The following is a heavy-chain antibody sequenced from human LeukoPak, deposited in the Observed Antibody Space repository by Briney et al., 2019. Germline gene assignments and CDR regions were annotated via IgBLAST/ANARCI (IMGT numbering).Heavy chain of an antibody. Sequence: PSETLSLTCAVYGGSFSGYYWSWIRQPPGKGLEWIGEINHSGSTNYNPSLKSRVTISVDTSKNQFSLKLSSVTAADTAVYYCARVGYSSSWYYYYMDVWGKGTTVIVSS. CDR3: ARVGYSSSWYYYYMDV. J-gene: IGHJ6*03. CDR2: INHSGST. D-gene: IGHD6-13*01. CDR1: GGSFSGYY. V-gene: IGHV4-34*01.